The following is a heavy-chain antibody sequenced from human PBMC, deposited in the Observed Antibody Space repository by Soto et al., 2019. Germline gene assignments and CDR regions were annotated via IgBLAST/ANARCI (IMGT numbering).Heavy chain of an antibody. V-gene: IGHV3-64*01. J-gene: IGHJ4*02. CDR1: GFTFSGYS. Sequence: EVQLVESGGGLVQPGGSLRLSCAASGFTFSGYSMFWVGQAPGKGLEYVSAINTNGVNTFYAKSVKGRFTISRDNSKNTMYLQMGSLKAEDMAVYYCARGRVEDSSGWATYFDYWGQGTLVTVSS. D-gene: IGHD6-19*01. CDR3: ARGRVEDSSGWATYFDY. CDR2: INTNGVNT.